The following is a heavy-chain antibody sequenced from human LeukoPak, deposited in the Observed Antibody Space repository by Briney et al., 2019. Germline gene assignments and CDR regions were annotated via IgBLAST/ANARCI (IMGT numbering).Heavy chain of an antibody. CDR1: GFTVSNNY. CDR2: IYSGGTT. D-gene: IGHD6-13*01. CDR3: ARDPPGIAASVSGG. J-gene: IGHJ4*02. V-gene: IGHV3-53*01. Sequence: GGSLRLSCKASGFTVSNNYMNWVRQAPGKGLEWVALIYSGGTTNYADSVKGRFTFSRDNSKNTLYLQMTNVRVEDTAVYYCARDPPGIAASVSGGWGQGTLVTVSS.